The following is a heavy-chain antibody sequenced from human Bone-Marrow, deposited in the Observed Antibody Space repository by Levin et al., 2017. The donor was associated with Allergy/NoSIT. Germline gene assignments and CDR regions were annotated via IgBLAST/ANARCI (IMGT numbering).Heavy chain of an antibody. Sequence: PGGSLRLSCAASGFTFSSYEMNWVRQAPGKGLEWVSYISSSGSTIYYADSVKGRFTISRDNAKNSLYLQMNSLRAEDTAVYYCARDGGSSWYGDIDYWGQGTLVTVSS. D-gene: IGHD6-13*01. CDR1: GFTFSSYE. CDR3: ARDGGSSWYGDIDY. V-gene: IGHV3-48*03. J-gene: IGHJ4*02. CDR2: ISSSGSTI.